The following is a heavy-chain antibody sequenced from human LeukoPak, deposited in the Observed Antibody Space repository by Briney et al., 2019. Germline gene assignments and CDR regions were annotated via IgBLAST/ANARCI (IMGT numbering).Heavy chain of an antibody. CDR3: AKDHRGYRV. V-gene: IGHV3-23*01. J-gene: IGHJ4*02. D-gene: IGHD3-22*01. CDR1: GFTVSSNH. Sequence: GGSLRLSCAASGFTVSSNHMSWVRQAPGKGLEWVSAISGSGGSTYYADSVKGRFTISRDNSKNTLYLQMNSLRAEDTAVYYCAKDHRGYRVWGQGTLVTVSS. CDR2: ISGSGGST.